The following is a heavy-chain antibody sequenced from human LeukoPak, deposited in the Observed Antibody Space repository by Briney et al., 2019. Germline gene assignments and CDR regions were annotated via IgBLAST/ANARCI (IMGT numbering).Heavy chain of an antibody. CDR3: ARVVVVVAATRYYYYGMDV. D-gene: IGHD2-15*01. V-gene: IGHV4-34*01. CDR2: INHSGST. CDR1: GGSFSGYY. J-gene: IGHJ6*02. Sequence: PSATLSLTCAVYGGSFSGYYWSWIRQPPGKGLEWVGEINHSGSTNYNPSLKSRVTISVDTSKNQFSLKLSSVTAADTAVYYCARVVVVVAATRYYYYGMDVWGQGTTVTVSS.